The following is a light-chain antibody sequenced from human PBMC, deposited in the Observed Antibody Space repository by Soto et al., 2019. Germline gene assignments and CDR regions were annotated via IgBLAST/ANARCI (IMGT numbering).Light chain of an antibody. CDR2: RNN. V-gene: IGLV1-47*01. J-gene: IGLJ2*01. CDR3: AAWDDSLSAVV. CDR1: SSNIGSNY. Sequence: QSVLTQPPSASGTPEQRVTISCSGSSSNIGSNYVYWYQQLPGTAPKLLIYRNNQRPSGVPDRFSGSKSGTSASLAISGLRSEDEADYYCAAWDDSLSAVVFGGGTKVTVL.